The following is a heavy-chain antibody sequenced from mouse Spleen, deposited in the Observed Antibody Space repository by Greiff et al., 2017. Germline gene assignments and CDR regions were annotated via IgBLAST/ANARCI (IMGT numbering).Heavy chain of an antibody. CDR2: ISSGGGNT. V-gene: IGHV5-9*04. CDR1: GFTFSSYA. J-gene: IGHJ3*01. Sequence: EVKLVESGGGLVKRGGSLKLSCAASGFTFSSYAMSWVRQTPEKRLEWVATISSGGGNTYYPDSVKGRFTISRDNAKNTLYLQMSSLKSEDTAMYYCARHDYGYSWFAYWGQGTLVTVSA. CDR3: ARHDYGYSWFAY. D-gene: IGHD1-2*01.